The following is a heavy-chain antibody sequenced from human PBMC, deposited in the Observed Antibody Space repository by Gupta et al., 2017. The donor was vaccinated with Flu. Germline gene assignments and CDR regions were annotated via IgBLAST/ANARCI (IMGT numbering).Heavy chain of an antibody. J-gene: IGHJ6*03. Sequence: HVQLMQSGAEVKKPGASVKVSCKASGYTFLSYVISWARQAPGQGLEGMGWISGYNGNTKLAQKFQNRVNMTTDTSTGTAYIELRRMRSDDTAVYYCARDLILSEPSVIRFYYMDVWGQGTTVTVSS. CDR3: ARDLILSEPSVIRFYYMDV. D-gene: IGHD3-16*02. CDR2: ISGYNGNT. V-gene: IGHV1-18*01. CDR1: GYTFLSYV.